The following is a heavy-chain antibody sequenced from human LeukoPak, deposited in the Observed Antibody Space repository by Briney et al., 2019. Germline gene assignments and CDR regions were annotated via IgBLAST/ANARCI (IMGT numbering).Heavy chain of an antibody. Sequence: PGGSLRLSCAASDIIVSSNYMTWVRQAPGKGLEWVSVIYNDGSTYYADSIKGRLTISRDNSKNTLYLQMNSLRAEDTAVYYCARGGHGYNFRFSAFDIWGHGTLVSVSS. CDR2: IYNDGST. CDR1: DIIVSSNY. D-gene: IGHD5-24*01. V-gene: IGHV3-53*01. J-gene: IGHJ3*02. CDR3: ARGGHGYNFRFSAFDI.